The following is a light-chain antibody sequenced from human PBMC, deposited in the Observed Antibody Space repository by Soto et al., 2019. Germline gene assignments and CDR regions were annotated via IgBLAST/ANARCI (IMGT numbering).Light chain of an antibody. J-gene: IGLJ1*01. V-gene: IGLV1-40*01. CDR2: GNS. CDR3: QSYDSSLSGQGV. Sequence: QSVLTQPPSVSGAPGQRVTISCTGSSSNIGAGYDVHWYQQLPGTAPKLLIYGNSNRPSGVPDRFSGSKSGTSASLAITGLQAEDEAHYYCQSYDSSLSGQGVFGTGTKVTVL. CDR1: SSNIGAGYD.